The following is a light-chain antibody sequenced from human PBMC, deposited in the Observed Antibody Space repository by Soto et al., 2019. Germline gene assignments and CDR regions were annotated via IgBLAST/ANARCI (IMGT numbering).Light chain of an antibody. CDR1: QSVSSDY. CDR2: GAS. V-gene: IGKV3-20*01. J-gene: IGKJ4*01. CDR3: QQCGSSPLT. Sequence: EIVLTQSPGTLSLSPGERATLSCRASQSVSSDYLAWFQQKPGQAPTLLIYGASYRATGIPDRFGGSGSGTDFTLTISRLEPEDFAVYYCQQCGSSPLTFGGGTKVDI.